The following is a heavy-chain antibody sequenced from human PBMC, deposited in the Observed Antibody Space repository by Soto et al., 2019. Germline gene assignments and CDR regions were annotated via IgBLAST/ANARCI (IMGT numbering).Heavy chain of an antibody. CDR2: INPSGGT. CDR1: GGSFSTDY. V-gene: IGHV4-34*01. CDR3: ARVLAARGSRDFDY. D-gene: IGHD6-6*01. Sequence: QVQLQQWGAGLLKPSETLSLTCAVYGGSFSTDYWSWIRQPPGKGLEWIGGINPSGGTNYNPSRKSRFTIAVATSKNQFSLKLSSVTAADTAGYYCARVLAARGSRDFDYWGQGTLVTVSS. J-gene: IGHJ4*02.